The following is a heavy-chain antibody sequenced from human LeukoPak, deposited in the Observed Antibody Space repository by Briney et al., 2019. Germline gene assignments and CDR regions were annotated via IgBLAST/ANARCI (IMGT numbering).Heavy chain of an antibody. V-gene: IGHV3-23*01. Sequence: PGGSLTLSCAASGFTFSSYAMSWVRHAPGKGLEWVSAISGSGGSTYYADSVKCRFTISRDNSKNPLYVQMNRLGAEDTAVYYCAREGSRGRPIHGYSYGMDVWAKGGRSPST. CDR2: ISGSGGST. D-gene: IGHD3-10*01. CDR1: GFTFSSYA. J-gene: IGHJ6*02. CDR3: AREGSRGRPIHGYSYGMDV.